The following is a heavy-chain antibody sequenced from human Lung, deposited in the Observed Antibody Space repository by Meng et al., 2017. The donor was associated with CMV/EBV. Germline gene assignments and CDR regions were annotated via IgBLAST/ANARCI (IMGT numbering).Heavy chain of an antibody. CDR3: ARDKSLEALDI. J-gene: IGHJ3*02. Sequence: GGSLRLSCAASGFTVSSNYMSWVRQAPGKGLEWVSVIYSVGTTYYADSVKGRFTISRDNSKNTVYLQMNSLNAEDRAVYYCARDKSLEALDIWGQGTMVTVSS. CDR2: IYSVGTT. CDR1: GFTVSSNY. V-gene: IGHV3-66*02. D-gene: IGHD1-1*01.